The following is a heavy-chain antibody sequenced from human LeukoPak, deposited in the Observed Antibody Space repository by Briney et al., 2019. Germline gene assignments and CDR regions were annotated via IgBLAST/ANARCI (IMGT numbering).Heavy chain of an antibody. CDR1: GFTFSSYG. V-gene: IGHV3-33*06. D-gene: IGHD1-26*01. CDR3: AKGVGATSN. CDR2: IWYDGSNT. Sequence: GGSLRLSCAASGFTFSSYGMHWVRQAPGKGLEWVGVIWYDGSNTYYADSVKCRFTISRDNSNTTLYLQMNSLRAEDTAVYYCAKGVGATSNWGQGTLVTVSS. J-gene: IGHJ4*02.